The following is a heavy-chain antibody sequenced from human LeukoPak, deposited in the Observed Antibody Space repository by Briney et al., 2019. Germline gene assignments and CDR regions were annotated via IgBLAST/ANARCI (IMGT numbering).Heavy chain of an antibody. CDR3: AKDIGEGGQWAFNY. CDR2: ISYDGGNK. J-gene: IGHJ4*02. Sequence: GRSLRLSCAASGFTFRSYGMHWVRQAPGKGLELVAVISYDGGNKYYADSVKGRFTISRDNSKNTLYLQMNSLRTEDTAVYYCAKDIGEGGQWAFNYWGQGTLVTVSS. V-gene: IGHV3-30*18. CDR1: GFTFRSYG. D-gene: IGHD3-10*01.